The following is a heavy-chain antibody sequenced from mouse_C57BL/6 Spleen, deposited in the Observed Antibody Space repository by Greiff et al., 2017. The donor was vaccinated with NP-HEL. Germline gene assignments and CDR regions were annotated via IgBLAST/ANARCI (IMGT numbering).Heavy chain of an antibody. Sequence: QVQLQQSGAELARPGASVKLSCKASGYTFTSYGISWVKQRTGQGLEWIGEIYPRSGNTYYNQKFKGKATLTADKSSSTAYMQLRSLTSEDSAVYFCARAPMYYYGSSYVWYCDVWGTGTTVTVSS. D-gene: IGHD1-1*01. J-gene: IGHJ1*03. V-gene: IGHV1-81*01. CDR2: IYPRSGNT. CDR1: GYTFTSYG. CDR3: ARAPMYYYGSSYVWYCDV.